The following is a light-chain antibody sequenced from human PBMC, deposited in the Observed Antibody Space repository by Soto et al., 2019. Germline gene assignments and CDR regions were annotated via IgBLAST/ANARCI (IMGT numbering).Light chain of an antibody. CDR1: SGHSSYA. V-gene: IGLV4-69*01. CDR2: LNSDGSH. Sequence: QSVLTQSPSASASLGASVKRTCTLSSGHSSYAIAWHQQQPEKGPRYLMKLNSDGSHSKGDGIPDRFSGSSSGAERYLTISGLQSEDEADYYCQTWGTGTVVFGGGTPLTLL. CDR3: QTWGTGTVV. J-gene: IGLJ2*01.